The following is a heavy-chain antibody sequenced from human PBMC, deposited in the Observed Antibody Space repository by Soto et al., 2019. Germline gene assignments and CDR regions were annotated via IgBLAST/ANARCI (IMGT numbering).Heavy chain of an antibody. V-gene: IGHV4-61*01. CDR1: GGSVSSESHY. CDR3: ARAQLYGAYVPDY. D-gene: IGHD5-12*01. Sequence: SETLSLTCTVSGGSVSSESHYWSWIRQTPGKGLEWIGYIYYTGSTNYNPSLKGRVTMSVDTSRDQVSLRLRSVTRADTAIYFCARAQLYGAYVPDYWGQGTLVTVSS. CDR2: IYYTGST. J-gene: IGHJ4*02.